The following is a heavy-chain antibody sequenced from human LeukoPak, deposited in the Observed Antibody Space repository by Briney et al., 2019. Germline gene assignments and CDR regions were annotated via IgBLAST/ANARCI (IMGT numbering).Heavy chain of an antibody. CDR1: GFIFDDYG. J-gene: IGHJ4*02. CDR3: ARGGYSGSYFAY. D-gene: IGHD1-26*01. CDR2: INWNGGST. Sequence: PGGSLRLSCAASGFIFDDYGMSWVRQALGKGLEWVSGINWNGGSTGYADSVKGRFTISRDNAKNSLYVQMNSLRAEDTALYYCARGGYSGSYFAYWGQGTLVTVSS. V-gene: IGHV3-20*04.